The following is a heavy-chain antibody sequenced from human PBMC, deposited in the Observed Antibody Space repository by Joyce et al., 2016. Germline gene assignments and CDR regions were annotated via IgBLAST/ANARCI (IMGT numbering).Heavy chain of an antibody. CDR2: VNDRGRT. Sequence: QVQLQEWGAGLLKPSETLSLTCAVYGGSLSGYYWSWIGQAPGMGLEWIGEVNDRGRTNYNPSLKSRATTSIDPSKNQFSLRLTTVTAADTAVYFCARARRGIILARGEMGEYLQHWGRGTVVIVSS. CDR3: ARARRGIILARGEMGEYLQH. D-gene: IGHD3-10*01. J-gene: IGHJ1*01. CDR1: GGSLSGYY. V-gene: IGHV4-34*01.